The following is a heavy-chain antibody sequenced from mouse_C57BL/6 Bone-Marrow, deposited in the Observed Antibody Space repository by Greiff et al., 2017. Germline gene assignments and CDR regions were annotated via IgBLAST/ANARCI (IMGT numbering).Heavy chain of an antibody. D-gene: IGHD1-1*01. J-gene: IGHJ2*01. CDR2: IHPNSGST. CDR3: ARPITTVVAAVYFDD. V-gene: IGHV1-64*01. Sequence: QVQLQQPGAELVKPGASVKLSCKASGYTFTSYWMHWVKQRPGQGLEWIGMIHPNSGSTNYNEKFKSKATLTVDKSSSTAYMQRSSLTSEDSAVYYGARPITTVVAAVYFDDWGQGTTLSVSS. CDR1: GYTFTSYW.